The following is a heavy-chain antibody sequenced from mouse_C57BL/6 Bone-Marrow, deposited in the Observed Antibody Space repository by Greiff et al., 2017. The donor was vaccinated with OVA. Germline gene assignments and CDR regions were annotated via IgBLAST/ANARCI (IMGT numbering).Heavy chain of an antibody. Sequence: EVKLMESGGGLVKPGGSLKLSCAASGFTFSSYTMSWVRQTPEKRLEWVATISGGGGNTYYPDSVKGRFTISRDNAKNTLYLQMSSLRSEDTALYYCARLFYYGNSFYAMDYWGQGTSVTVSS. J-gene: IGHJ4*01. V-gene: IGHV5-9*01. CDR2: ISGGGGNT. D-gene: IGHD2-1*01. CDR3: ARLFYYGNSFYAMDY. CDR1: GFTFSSYT.